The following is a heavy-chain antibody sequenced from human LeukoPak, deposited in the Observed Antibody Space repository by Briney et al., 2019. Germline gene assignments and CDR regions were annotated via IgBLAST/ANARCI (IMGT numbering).Heavy chain of an antibody. Sequence: ASVKVSCKASGYTFTGFYMYWVRQAPGQGLEWVGWINPNTGDTGYAQKLQGRVILTRDTSITTVYKELSKLTSADTAVYYCTSSEHYQFWGQGTLVTVSS. CDR1: GYTFTGFY. CDR2: INPNTGDT. V-gene: IGHV1-2*02. D-gene: IGHD3-3*02. CDR3: TSSEHYQF. J-gene: IGHJ4*02.